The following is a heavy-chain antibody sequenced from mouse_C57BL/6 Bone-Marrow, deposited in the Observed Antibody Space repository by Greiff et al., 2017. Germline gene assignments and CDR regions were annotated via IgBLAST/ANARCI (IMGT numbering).Heavy chain of an antibody. CDR3: AYGSSPYYFDY. Sequence: LQESGAELVMPGASVKLSCKASGYTFTSYWMHWVKQRPGQGLECIGEIDPSDSYTNYNQKFKGKFTLTVDKSSSPAYMQLSSLTSEDSAVYYCAYGSSPYYFDYWGQGTTLTVSS. D-gene: IGHD1-1*01. V-gene: IGHV1-69*01. CDR2: IDPSDSYT. J-gene: IGHJ2*01. CDR1: GYTFTSYW.